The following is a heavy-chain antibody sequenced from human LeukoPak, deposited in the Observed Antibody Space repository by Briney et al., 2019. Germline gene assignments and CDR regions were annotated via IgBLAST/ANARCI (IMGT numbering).Heavy chain of an antibody. CDR2: IRQDGGEK. V-gene: IGHV3-7*01. CDR1: GFTFTDYW. CDR3: ARGPPPWDY. J-gene: IGHJ4*02. Sequence: GGSLRLSCAVSGFTFTDYWMNWVRQAPGKGLEWVASIRQDGGEKSYVDSVKGRFTISRDNTKSSLYLQINSLRAEDTAVYYCARGPPPWDYWGQGTLVTVSS.